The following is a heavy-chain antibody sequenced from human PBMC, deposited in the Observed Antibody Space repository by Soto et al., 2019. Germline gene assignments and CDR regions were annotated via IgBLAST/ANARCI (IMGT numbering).Heavy chain of an antibody. CDR3: AHTVHGSGSYYPESSRGKYFDY. Sequence: QITLKESGPTLVKPTQTLTLTCTFSGFSLSTSGVGVGWIRQPPGKALEWLALIYWDDDKRYSPSLKSRLTSTKNTSKNQVVLTMTNMDHVDTATYYCAHTVHGSGSYYPESSRGKYFDYWGQGTLVTVSS. CDR2: IYWDDDK. D-gene: IGHD3-10*01. V-gene: IGHV2-5*02. CDR1: GFSLSTSGVG. J-gene: IGHJ4*02.